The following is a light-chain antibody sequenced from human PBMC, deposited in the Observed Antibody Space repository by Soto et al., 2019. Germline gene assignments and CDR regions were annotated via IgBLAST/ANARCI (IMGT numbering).Light chain of an antibody. J-gene: IGKJ1*01. CDR1: QSVSSK. Sequence: EILFTHPPAPLSVSPGERVTLSCRASQSVSSKLAWYQQRPGQAPRLLIYAASTRATGVPSRFSGSGSGTEFIFTISSLQSEDNALYYCQQYYNWQPRFGQGTKVDIK. CDR3: QQYYNWQPR. CDR2: AAS. V-gene: IGKV3-15*01.